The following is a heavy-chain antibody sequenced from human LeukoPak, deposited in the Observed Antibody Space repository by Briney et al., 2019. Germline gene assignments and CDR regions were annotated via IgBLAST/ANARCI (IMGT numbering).Heavy chain of an antibody. CDR1: GGSVSSYY. D-gene: IGHD1-26*01. J-gene: IGHJ4*02. CDR2: IYNSDFT. V-gene: IGHV4-59*02. Sequence: SETLSLTCTVSGGSVSSYYWSWIRQPPGKAPEWIGYIYNSDFTNYNPSHKSRVTISVDKSKNQFSLKLSSVTAADTAVYYCARGGSYPLYFDYWGQGTLVTVSS. CDR3: ARGGSYPLYFDY.